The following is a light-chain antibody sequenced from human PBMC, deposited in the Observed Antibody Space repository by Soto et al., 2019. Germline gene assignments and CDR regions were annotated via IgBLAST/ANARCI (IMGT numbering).Light chain of an antibody. V-gene: IGLV2-23*01. CDR2: EAN. CDR1: SSDVGSYKF. J-gene: IGLJ6*01. CDR3: CSYARNSYV. Sequence: QSALTQPASVSGSPGQSITISCSGTSSDVGSYKFVSWYQQHPDKAPKLIIYEANKRPSGVSHRFSGSKSGNTASLTISGLQAEDEADYFCCSYARNSYVFGSGTKLTVL.